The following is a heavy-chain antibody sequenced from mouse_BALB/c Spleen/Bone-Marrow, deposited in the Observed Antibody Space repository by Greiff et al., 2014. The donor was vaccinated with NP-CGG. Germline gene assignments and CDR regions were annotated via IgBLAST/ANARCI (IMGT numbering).Heavy chain of an antibody. Sequence: VQLEQSGAELVRPGASVKLSCKASGYTFTSYWIHWVKQKPGQGLEWIGNIYPSDTYTNYNQEFKDKATLTVDKSSSTAYMQLSSPTSEDSAVYYCTRKNYYYGIGSFAYWGQGTPLTVSA. V-gene: IGHV1-69*02. CDR1: GYTFTSYW. CDR2: IYPSDTYT. D-gene: IGHD1-1*01. J-gene: IGHJ3*01. CDR3: TRKNYYYGIGSFAY.